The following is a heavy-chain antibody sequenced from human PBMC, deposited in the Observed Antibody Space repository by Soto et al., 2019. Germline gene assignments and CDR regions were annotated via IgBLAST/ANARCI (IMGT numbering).Heavy chain of an antibody. CDR3: ARDPSIRSPPGY. V-gene: IGHV3-11*05. CDR1: GFTFNDYY. J-gene: IGHJ4*02. CDR2: ISSTGSYT. D-gene: IGHD3-3*02. Sequence: GGSLRLSCAASGFTFNDYYMTWIRQAPGTGLEWVSYISSTGSYTKYADTVKGRFTISRDNAKNSLYLQMDSLRDEDTGIYYCARDPSIRSPPGYWGRGTQVTVSS.